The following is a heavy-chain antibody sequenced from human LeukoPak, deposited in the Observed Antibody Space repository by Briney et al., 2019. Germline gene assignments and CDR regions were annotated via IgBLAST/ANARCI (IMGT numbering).Heavy chain of an antibody. CDR3: TRGPGYDYVWGSYRADY. CDR2: ITSSGSST. CDR1: GFIFYSYA. Sequence: GGSLRLSCAASGFIFYSYAMHWARQAPGRGLEYVSAITSSGSSTFYANSVKGRFTISRDNSKNTLDLQMGSLRPDDMAVYYCTRGPGYDYVWGSYRADYWGQGILVTVSS. D-gene: IGHD3-16*02. J-gene: IGHJ4*02. V-gene: IGHV3-64*01.